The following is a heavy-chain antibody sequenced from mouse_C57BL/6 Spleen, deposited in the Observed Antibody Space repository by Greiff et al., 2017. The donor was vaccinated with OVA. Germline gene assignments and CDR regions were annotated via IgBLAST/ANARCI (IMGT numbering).Heavy chain of an antibody. CDR2: ISSGGDYI. V-gene: IGHV5-9-1*02. D-gene: IGHD3-2*02. J-gene: IGHJ2*01. Sequence: EVKLVESGAGLVKPGGSLKLSCAASGFTFSSYAMSWVRQTPEKRLEWVAYISSGGDYIYYADTVKGRFTISRDNARNTLYLQMSSLKSEDTAMYYCTREGSGYFDYWGQGTTLTVSS. CDR3: TREGSGYFDY. CDR1: GFTFSSYA.